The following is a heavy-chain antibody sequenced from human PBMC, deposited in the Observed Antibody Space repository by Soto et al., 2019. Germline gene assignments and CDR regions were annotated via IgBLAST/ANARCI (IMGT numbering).Heavy chain of an antibody. J-gene: IGHJ4*02. CDR2: VSGYNRNT. V-gene: IGHV1-18*01. Sequence: VSGQGLEWIGWVSGYNRNTNYAQKFEDRVIMTTDTSTNTAHMELRSLRSDDTGIYYCARERQWELLSYWGRGTLLTVSP. CDR3: ARERQWELLSY. D-gene: IGHD1-26*01.